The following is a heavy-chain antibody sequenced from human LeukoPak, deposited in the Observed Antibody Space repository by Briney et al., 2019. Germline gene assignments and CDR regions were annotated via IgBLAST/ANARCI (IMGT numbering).Heavy chain of an antibody. CDR3: ARGNPPYQLLSRFDY. D-gene: IGHD2-2*01. Sequence: SVKVSCKASGGTFSSYAISWARQAPGQGLEWMGGIIPIFGTANYAQKFQGRVTITADESTSTAYMELSSLRSGDTAVYYCARGNPPYQLLSRFDYWGQGTLVTVSS. V-gene: IGHV1-69*13. J-gene: IGHJ4*02. CDR2: IIPIFGTA. CDR1: GGTFSSYA.